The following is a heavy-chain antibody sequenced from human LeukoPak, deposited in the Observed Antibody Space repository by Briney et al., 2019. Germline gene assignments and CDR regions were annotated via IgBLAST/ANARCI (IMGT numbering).Heavy chain of an antibody. CDR1: GGSISSSNW. D-gene: IGHD3-9*01. J-gene: IGHJ6*02. Sequence: SETLSLTCAVSGGSISSSNWWSWVRQPPGKGLEWIGEIYHSGSTNYNPSLKSRVTISVDKSKNQFSLKLSSVTAADTAVYYCTRDLMDYDVSTGSHHYYMDVWGQGTTVTVSS. CDR2: IYHSGST. V-gene: IGHV4-4*02. CDR3: TRDLMDYDVSTGSHHYYMDV.